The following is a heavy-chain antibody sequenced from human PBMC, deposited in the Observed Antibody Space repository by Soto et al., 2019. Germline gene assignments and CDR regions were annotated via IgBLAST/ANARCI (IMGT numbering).Heavy chain of an antibody. V-gene: IGHV1-3*01. J-gene: IGHJ3*02. CDR2: INAGSGNT. CDR1: GYTFTSYA. Sequence: ASVKVSCKASGYTFTSYAMHWVRQAPGQRLEWMGWINAGSGNTKYSQKFQGRVTITRDTSASTAYMELSSLRSEDTAVYYCARGRWQQLYHRGAFDIWGQGTMVTVSS. D-gene: IGHD6-13*01. CDR3: ARGRWQQLYHRGAFDI.